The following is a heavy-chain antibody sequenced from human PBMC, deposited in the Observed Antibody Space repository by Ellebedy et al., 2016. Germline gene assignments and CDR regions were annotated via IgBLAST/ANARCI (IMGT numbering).Heavy chain of an antibody. D-gene: IGHD3-9*01. CDR2: ISHGSTVI. CDR1: GFTFSGHS. J-gene: IGHJ4*02. Sequence: GESLKISXAASGFTFSGHSMDWVRQAPGKGLEWVAFISHGSTVIFYADSVKGRFTVSRDDAKNSLFLQMNSLRAEDTAVYYCARDLTGYSMDYWGQGTLVTVSS. V-gene: IGHV3-48*04. CDR3: ARDLTGYSMDY.